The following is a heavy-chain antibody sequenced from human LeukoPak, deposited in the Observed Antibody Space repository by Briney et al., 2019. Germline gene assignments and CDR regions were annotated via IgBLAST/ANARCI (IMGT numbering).Heavy chain of an antibody. V-gene: IGHV3-23*01. CDR3: AKLLRLYYFDY. CDR2: ISGSGGST. Sequence: ETLSLTCTVSGYSISSGYYWGWVRQAPGKGLEWVSAISGSGGSTYYADSVKGRFTISRDNSKNTLYLQMNSLRAEDTAVYYCAKLLRLYYFDYWGQGTLVTVSS. J-gene: IGHJ4*02. CDR1: GYSISSGYY.